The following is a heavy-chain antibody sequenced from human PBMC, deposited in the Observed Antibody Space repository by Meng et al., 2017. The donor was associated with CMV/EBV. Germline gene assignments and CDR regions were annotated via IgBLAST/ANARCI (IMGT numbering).Heavy chain of an antibody. CDR1: GLTFSSYA. CDR2: ISYDGSNK. J-gene: IGHJ6*02. CDR3: AREDYYYYYGMDV. V-gene: IGHV3-30*04. Sequence: LTCAASGLTFSSYAMHWVRQAPGKGLEWVAVISYDGSNKYYADSVKGRFTISRDNAKNTLYLQMNSLRAEDTAVYYCAREDYYYYYGMDVWGQGTTVTVSS.